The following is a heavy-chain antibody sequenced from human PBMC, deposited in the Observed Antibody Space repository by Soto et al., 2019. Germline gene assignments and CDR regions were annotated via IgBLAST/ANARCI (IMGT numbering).Heavy chain of an antibody. CDR1: GFNFSSYI. CDR2: ISSSSSYI. D-gene: IGHD3-22*01. CDR3: ARDHYYDTWGLDY. J-gene: IGHJ4*02. V-gene: IGHV3-21*04. Sequence: LRLSCAASGFNFSSYIMNWVRQAPGKGLEWVSSISSSSSYIYYADSVKGRFTISRDNAKNSLYLQMNSLRAEDTAVYYCARDHYYDTWGLDYWGQGTLVTVSS.